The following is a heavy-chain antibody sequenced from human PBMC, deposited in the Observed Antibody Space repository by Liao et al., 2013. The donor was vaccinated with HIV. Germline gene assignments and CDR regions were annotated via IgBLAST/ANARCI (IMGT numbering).Heavy chain of an antibody. Sequence: QVQLQESGPGLVKPSETLSLICTVSGGSISSYDWSWIRQPPGKGLEWIGYIDHSGTTNYNPSLKSRVTISLDTSKKQCSLRLYSVTAADTALYYCARVVTGYGFGLWYYYMDVWGKGTTVXVSS. V-gene: IGHV4-59*01. CDR2: IDHSGTT. CDR3: ARVVTGYGFGLWYYYMDV. J-gene: IGHJ6*03. D-gene: IGHD3-9*01. CDR1: GGSISSYD.